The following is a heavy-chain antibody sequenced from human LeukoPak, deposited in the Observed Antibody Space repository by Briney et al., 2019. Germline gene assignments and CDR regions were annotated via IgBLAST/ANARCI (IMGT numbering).Heavy chain of an antibody. V-gene: IGHV1-69*13. CDR2: FIPFFETP. J-gene: IGHJ6*02. CDR3: ARYKVPPHQDSSMVPGVYYYYGMDV. CDR1: GGSFSTYA. Sequence: SVKVSCKASGGSFSTYAISWVRQAPGQGLDWMGGFIPFFETPSYAQKFHGRVTITADESTNTAYMEVSSLRSEDTALYYCARYKVPPHQDSSMVPGVYYYYGMDVWGLGTTVTVSS. D-gene: IGHD3-10*01.